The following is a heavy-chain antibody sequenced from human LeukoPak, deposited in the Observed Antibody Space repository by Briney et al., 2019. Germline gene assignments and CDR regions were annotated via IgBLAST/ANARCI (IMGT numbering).Heavy chain of an antibody. J-gene: IGHJ4*02. Sequence: SETLSLTCTVSGGSISSSSYYWGWIRQPPGKGLEWIGSIYYSGSTNYNPALKSRVTISVDTSKNQFSLKLNSVTAADTAVYYCARDRIGYGYDYWGQGTLVTVSS. CDR1: GGSISSSSYY. V-gene: IGHV4-39*07. D-gene: IGHD5-18*01. CDR2: IYYSGST. CDR3: ARDRIGYGYDY.